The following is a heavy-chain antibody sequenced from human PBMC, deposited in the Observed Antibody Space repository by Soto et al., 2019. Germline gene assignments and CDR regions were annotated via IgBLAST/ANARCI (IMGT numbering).Heavy chain of an antibody. CDR1: GYTFTSYY. Sequence: QVQLVQSGAEVKKPGTSVKVSCKASGYTFTSYYMHWVRQAPGQGLEWMGIINPSGGSTSYAQKFQGRVTITRDTSTSTVYMELSSLRSEDTAVYYCSRDTGGDYGGDYWGQGTLVTVSS. J-gene: IGHJ4*02. CDR3: SRDTGGDYGGDY. D-gene: IGHD4-17*01. V-gene: IGHV1-46*03. CDR2: INPSGGST.